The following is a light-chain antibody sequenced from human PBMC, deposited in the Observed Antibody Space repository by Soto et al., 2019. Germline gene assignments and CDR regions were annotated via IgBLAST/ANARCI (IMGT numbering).Light chain of an antibody. CDR2: EVS. J-gene: IGLJ1*01. CDR1: NSDVGGFNY. Sequence: QSALTQPASVSGSPGQSITISCTGTNSDVGGFNYVSWYQQHPGKAPKVMIYEVSNRPSGVSYRFSGSKSGNTASLTISGLQTEDEADYYCSSYATRSLYVFGTGTKLPS. V-gene: IGLV2-14*01. CDR3: SSYATRSLYV.